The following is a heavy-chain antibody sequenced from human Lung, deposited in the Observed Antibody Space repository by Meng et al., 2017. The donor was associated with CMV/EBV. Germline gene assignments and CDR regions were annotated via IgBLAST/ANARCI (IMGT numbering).Heavy chain of an antibody. V-gene: IGHV4-30-4*01. J-gene: IGHJ4*02. CDR2: IHNSGST. CDR1: DALSSGDYY. CDR3: ARDPKRFSYGHNFDY. Sequence: DALSSGDYYWTWIRQPPGKGLEWIGFIHNSGSTYYNPSLKTRVTISLDTSKNQFSLNLSSVTAADTAVYYCARDPKRFSYGHNFDYWGKGTLVTVSS. D-gene: IGHD5-18*01.